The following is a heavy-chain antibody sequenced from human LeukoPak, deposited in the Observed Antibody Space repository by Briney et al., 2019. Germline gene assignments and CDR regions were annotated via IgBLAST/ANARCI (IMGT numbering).Heavy chain of an antibody. J-gene: IGHJ6*02. CDR3: ARGRKLGYCTNGVCYSPFRYYYYGMDV. D-gene: IGHD2-8*01. CDR1: GGSFSGYY. V-gene: IGHV4-34*01. CDR2: INHSGST. Sequence: PSETLSLTCAVYGGSFSGYYWSWIRQPPGKGLEWIGEINHSGSTNYNPSLKSQVTISVDTSKNQFSLKLSSVTAADTAVYYCARGRKLGYCTNGVCYSPFRYYYYGMDVWGQGTTVTVSS.